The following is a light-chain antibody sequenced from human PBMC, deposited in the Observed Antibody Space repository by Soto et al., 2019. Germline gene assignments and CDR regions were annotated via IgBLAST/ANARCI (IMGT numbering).Light chain of an antibody. Sequence: QSVLTQPRSVSGSPGQSVTISCTGTSSDVGGYNYVSWYQQHPGKAPKLMIYDVSKRPSGVPDRFSGSKSGNTASLTISGLQADDEADYYCCSYAGIVFGGGTKLTVL. CDR1: SSDVGGYNY. J-gene: IGLJ2*01. CDR3: CSYAGIV. CDR2: DVS. V-gene: IGLV2-11*01.